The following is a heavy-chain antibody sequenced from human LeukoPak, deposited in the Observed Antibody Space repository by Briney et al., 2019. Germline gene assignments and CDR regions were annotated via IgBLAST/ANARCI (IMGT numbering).Heavy chain of an antibody. CDR3: ARDSRYCSGGSCYFGTDY. V-gene: IGHV3-48*03. J-gene: IGHJ4*02. D-gene: IGHD2-15*01. Sequence: PGGSLRLSCAASGFTFNNYEMNWVRQAPGKGLEWVSYISSSGSTIYYADSVKGRFTISRGNAKNSLYLQMNSLRAEDTAVYYCARDSRYCSGGSCYFGTDYWGQGTLVTVSS. CDR2: ISSSGSTI. CDR1: GFTFNNYE.